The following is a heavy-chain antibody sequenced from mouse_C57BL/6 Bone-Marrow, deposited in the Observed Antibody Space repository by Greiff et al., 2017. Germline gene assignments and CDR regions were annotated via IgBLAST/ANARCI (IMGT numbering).Heavy chain of an antibody. CDR2: IRSKSSNYAT. V-gene: IGHV10-3*01. CDR3: VRVLANGSSYDWYFDV. D-gene: IGHD1-1*01. Sequence: DVKLVESGGGLVQPKGSLKLSCAASGFTFNTYAMHWVRQAPGKGLEWVARIRSKSSNYATDYADSVKDRFTISRDDSQSMLYLQMNNLNTKDTAEYYGVRVLANGSSYDWYFDVWGTGTTVTVSS. CDR1: GFTFNTYA. J-gene: IGHJ1*03.